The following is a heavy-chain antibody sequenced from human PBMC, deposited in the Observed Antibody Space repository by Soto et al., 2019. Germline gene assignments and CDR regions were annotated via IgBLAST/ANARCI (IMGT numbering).Heavy chain of an antibody. D-gene: IGHD3-10*01. Sequence: SETLSLTCTVSGGSINSYYWSWIRQPPGKGLEWIGYIYYSGSTNYNPSLKSRVTISVDTSKNQFSLKLSSVTAADTAVYYCARRYGFGFDFWGQGTLVTVSS. CDR2: IYYSGST. CDR3: ARRYGFGFDF. V-gene: IGHV4-59*08. J-gene: IGHJ4*02. CDR1: GGSINSYY.